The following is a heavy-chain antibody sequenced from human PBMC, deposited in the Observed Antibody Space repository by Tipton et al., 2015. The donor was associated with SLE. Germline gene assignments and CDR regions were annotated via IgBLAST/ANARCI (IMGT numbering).Heavy chain of an antibody. CDR3: VRERKYVVRFRELVAPDL. D-gene: IGHD1-26*01. Sequence: TLSLTCTVSGGSISSGSYYWSWIRQPAGKGLEWIGRIYPSGSANYNPSLQSRVTMLVDTSKNQFSLKLSSVTAADTAMYYCVRERKYVVRFRELVAPDLWGQGTAITVSS. V-gene: IGHV4-61*02. CDR2: IYPSGSA. CDR1: GGSISSGSYY. J-gene: IGHJ3*01.